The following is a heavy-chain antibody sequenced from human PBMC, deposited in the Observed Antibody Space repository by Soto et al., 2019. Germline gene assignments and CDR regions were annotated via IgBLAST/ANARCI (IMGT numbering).Heavy chain of an antibody. CDR3: ARDNWGSHGWNYDY. J-gene: IGHJ4*02. D-gene: IGHD1-7*01. CDR2: INPNSGGT. CDR1: GYTFTGYY. Sequence: GASVKVSCKASGYTFTGYYMHWVRQAPGQGLEWMGWINPNSGGTNYAQKFQGWVTMTRDTSISTAYMELSRLRSYDTAVYYCARDNWGSHGWNYDYWGQGTLVTVSS. V-gene: IGHV1-2*04.